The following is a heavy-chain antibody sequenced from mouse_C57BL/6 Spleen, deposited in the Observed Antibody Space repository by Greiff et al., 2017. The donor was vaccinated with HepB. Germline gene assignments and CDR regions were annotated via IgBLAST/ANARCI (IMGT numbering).Heavy chain of an antibody. J-gene: IGHJ4*01. CDR1: GYTFTGYW. CDR2: IDPSDSYT. CDR3: ARSLDY. V-gene: IGHV1-50*01. Sequence: QVQLQQSGAELVKPGASVKLSCKASGYTFTGYWVQWVKQRPGQGLEWIGEIDPSDSYTNYNQKFKGKATLTVDTSSSTAYMQLSSLTSEDSAVYYCARSLDYWGQGTSVTVSS.